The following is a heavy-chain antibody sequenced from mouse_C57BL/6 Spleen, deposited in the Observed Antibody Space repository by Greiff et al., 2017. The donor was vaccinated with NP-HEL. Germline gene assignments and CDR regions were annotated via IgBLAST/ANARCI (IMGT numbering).Heavy chain of an antibody. CDR1: GYTFTSYW. Sequence: QVQLQQPGAELVRPGSSVQLSCKASGYTFTSYWMDWVKQRPGQGLEWIGNIYPSDSETHYNQKFKDKATLTVDKSSSTAYMQLSSLTSEDSAVYYCARHDGYGGLFDYWGQGTTLTVSS. J-gene: IGHJ2*01. V-gene: IGHV1-61*01. D-gene: IGHD2-3*01. CDR3: ARHDGYGGLFDY. CDR2: IYPSDSET.